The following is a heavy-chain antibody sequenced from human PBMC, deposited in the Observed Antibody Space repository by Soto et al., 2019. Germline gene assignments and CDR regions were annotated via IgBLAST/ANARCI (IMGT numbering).Heavy chain of an antibody. Sequence: GWSLRLSCAASGLMFNNYAMSWVRQAPEKGLEWVSGIGGGGVSTFYADSVKGRFTISRDNFKNTLYLQMNSLRAEDTAVYYCAKEWYGSTLRRTYSMDVWGQGTTVTVSS. CDR2: IGGGGVST. D-gene: IGHD6-13*01. J-gene: IGHJ6*02. CDR3: AKEWYGSTLRRTYSMDV. V-gene: IGHV3-23*01. CDR1: GLMFNNYA.